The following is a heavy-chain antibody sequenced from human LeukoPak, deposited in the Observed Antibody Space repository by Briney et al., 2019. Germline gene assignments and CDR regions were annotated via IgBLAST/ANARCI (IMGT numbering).Heavy chain of an antibody. CDR2: IPYSGST. Sequence: PSETLSLTCTVSGDSISSSSYSWGWIRQPPGKGLEWIGSIPYSGSTYYNPSLKSRVTISVDTSKNQFSLKLSSVTAADTAVYYCARCKDYYVSGSYYKTFDYWGQGTLVTVSS. J-gene: IGHJ4*02. CDR3: ARCKDYYVSGSYYKTFDY. D-gene: IGHD3-10*01. CDR1: GDSISSSSYS. V-gene: IGHV4-39*07.